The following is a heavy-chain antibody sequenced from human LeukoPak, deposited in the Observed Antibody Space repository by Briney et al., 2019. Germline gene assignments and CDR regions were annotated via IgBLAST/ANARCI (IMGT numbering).Heavy chain of an antibody. J-gene: IGHJ5*02. CDR3: ASTMIVVDDNWFDP. Sequence: ASVKVSCKASGYTFTGYYMHWVRQAPGQGLEWMGRINPNSGGTNYAQKFQGRVTMTRDTSISTAYMELSRLRSDDTAVYYRASTMIVVDDNWFDPWGQGTLVTVSS. V-gene: IGHV1-2*06. CDR2: INPNSGGT. D-gene: IGHD3-22*01. CDR1: GYTFTGYY.